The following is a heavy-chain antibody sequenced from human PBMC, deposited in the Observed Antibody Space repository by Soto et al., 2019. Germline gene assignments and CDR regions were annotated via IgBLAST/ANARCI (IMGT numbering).Heavy chain of an antibody. CDR1: GYTFTSYG. J-gene: IGHJ5*02. D-gene: IGHD3-3*01. CDR2: ISAYNGNT. CDR3: ARIMMYYDFWSGYDWFDP. V-gene: IGHV1-18*01. Sequence: ASVKVSCKASGYTFTSYGISWVRQAPGQGLERMGWISAYNGNTNYAQKLQGRVTMTTDTSTSTAYMELRSLRSDDTAVYYFARIMMYYDFWSGYDWFDPWGQGTLVTVSS.